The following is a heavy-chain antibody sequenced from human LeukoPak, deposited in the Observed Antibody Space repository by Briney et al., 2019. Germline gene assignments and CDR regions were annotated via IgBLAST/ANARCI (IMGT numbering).Heavy chain of an antibody. V-gene: IGHV1-18*01. CDR2: ISAYNDNT. CDR1: GYTFTSHG. J-gene: IGHJ6*03. Sequence: ASVKVSCKASGYTFTSHGISWVRQAPGQGLEWMGWISAYNDNTNYAQKLQGRVTMTTDTSTSTAYMELRSLRSDNTAVYYCARAYGDYEGYYYYYYMDVWGKGTTVTVSS. D-gene: IGHD4-17*01. CDR3: ARAYGDYEGYYYYYYMDV.